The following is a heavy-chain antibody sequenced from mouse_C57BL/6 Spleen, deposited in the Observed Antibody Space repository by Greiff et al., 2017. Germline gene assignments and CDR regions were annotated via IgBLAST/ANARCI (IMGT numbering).Heavy chain of an antibody. V-gene: IGHV5-12*01. Sequence: EVQLMESGGGLVQPGGSLKLSCAASGFTFSDYYMYWVRQTPEKSLEWVAYISNGGGSTYYPDTVKGRFTISRDNAKSTLYLQLSRLKSEDTAMYYCARQIRGNGAMDYWGQGTSVTVSS. CDR1: GFTFSDYY. CDR3: ARQIRGNGAMDY. D-gene: IGHD2-1*01. CDR2: ISNGGGST. J-gene: IGHJ4*01.